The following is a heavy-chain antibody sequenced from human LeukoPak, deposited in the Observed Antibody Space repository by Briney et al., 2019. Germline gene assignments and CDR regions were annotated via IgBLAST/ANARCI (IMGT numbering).Heavy chain of an antibody. J-gene: IGHJ3*02. V-gene: IGHV3-48*02. CDR2: ISSSSSAI. CDR1: GFTFSTYT. Sequence: GGSLRLSCAASGFTFSTYTMNWVRQAPGKGLEWISYISSSSSAIYYADSVKGRFTISRDNAKNSLYLQMNSLRDEDTAVYYCARNILFAFDIWGQGTMVTVSS. CDR3: ARNILFAFDI.